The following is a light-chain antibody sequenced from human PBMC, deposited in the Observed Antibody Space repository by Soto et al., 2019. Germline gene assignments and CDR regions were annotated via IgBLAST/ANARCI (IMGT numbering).Light chain of an antibody. CDR3: CSYGGSFPYV. J-gene: IGLJ1*01. V-gene: IGLV2-11*01. CDR2: DVT. CDR1: SSDVGGYDY. Sequence: QFALTQPPSVFGSPGQSVTISCTRTSSDVGGYDYVSWYQQRPGKAPKLLIYDVTKRPSGVPDRFSGSKSGNTASLTISGLQAEDEADFYCCSYGGSFPYVFGTGTKLTVL.